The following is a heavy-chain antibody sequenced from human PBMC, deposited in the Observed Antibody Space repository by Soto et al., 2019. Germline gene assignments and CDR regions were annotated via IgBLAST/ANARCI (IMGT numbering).Heavy chain of an antibody. J-gene: IGHJ5*02. Sequence: GASVKVSCKASGYTFTSYGISWVRQAPGQGLEWMGWISAYNGNTNYAQKLQGRVTMTTDTSTSTAYMELRSLRSDDTAVYYCARDRDDYGDYINTNWFDPWGQGTLVTVSS. CDR1: GYTFTSYG. CDR2: ISAYNGNT. D-gene: IGHD4-17*01. CDR3: ARDRDDYGDYINTNWFDP. V-gene: IGHV1-18*01.